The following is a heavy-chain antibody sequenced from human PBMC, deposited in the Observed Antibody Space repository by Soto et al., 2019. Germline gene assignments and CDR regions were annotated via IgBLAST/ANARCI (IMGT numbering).Heavy chain of an antibody. J-gene: IGHJ6*02. Sequence: SETLSLTCAVYGGSFSGYYWSWIRQPPGKGLEWIGEINHSGSTNYNPSLKSRFTISVDTSKNQFSLKLSSVTAADTAVYYCARGGRSLYYYYYGMDVWGQGTTVTVSS. CDR1: GGSFSGYY. V-gene: IGHV4-34*01. CDR3: ARGGRSLYYYYYGMDV. D-gene: IGHD2-15*01. CDR2: INHSGST.